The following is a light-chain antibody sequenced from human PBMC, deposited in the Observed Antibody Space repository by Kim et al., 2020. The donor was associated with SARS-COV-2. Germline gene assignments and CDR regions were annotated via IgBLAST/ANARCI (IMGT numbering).Light chain of an antibody. J-gene: IGKJ2*01. CDR3: QHYTSYPRT. Sequence: DIQMTQSPSTLSASVGVRVTITCRASQSISSWLAWYQQKPGKPPKLLIHRASNLEDGVPSRFSGSGSGTELTLTISSLQPDDFATYYCQHYTSYPRTFGQGTKLAI. CDR2: RAS. V-gene: IGKV1-5*03. CDR1: QSISSW.